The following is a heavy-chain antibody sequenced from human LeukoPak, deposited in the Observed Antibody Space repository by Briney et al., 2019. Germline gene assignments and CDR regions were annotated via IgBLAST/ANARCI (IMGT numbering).Heavy chain of an antibody. V-gene: IGHV3-23*01. Sequence: GGSLRLSCAASGFPFSSYAMSWVRQAPGEGLEWVSAISGSGDSTYYADSVKGRFTISRDNSKNTLYLQMNSLRAEDTALYYCAKDLDGVRGIIPHSLGAFNIWGQGTMVTVSS. J-gene: IGHJ3*02. CDR2: ISGSGDST. CDR1: GFPFSSYA. CDR3: AKDLDGVRGIIPHSLGAFNI. D-gene: IGHD3-10*01.